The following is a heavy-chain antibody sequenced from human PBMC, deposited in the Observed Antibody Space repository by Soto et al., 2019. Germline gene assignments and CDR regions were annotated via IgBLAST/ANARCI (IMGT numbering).Heavy chain of an antibody. Sequence: QVQLVQSGAEEKKPGASVKVSCKASGYTFTSYAMHWVRQAPGQRLEWMGWINAGNGNTKYSQKFQGRVTITRDTSASTAYMELSSLRSEDTAVYYCVRAPGGSSSFVDYWGQGTLVTVSS. D-gene: IGHD6-6*01. CDR1: GYTFTSYA. CDR3: VRAPGGSSSFVDY. J-gene: IGHJ4*02. V-gene: IGHV1-3*05. CDR2: INAGNGNT.